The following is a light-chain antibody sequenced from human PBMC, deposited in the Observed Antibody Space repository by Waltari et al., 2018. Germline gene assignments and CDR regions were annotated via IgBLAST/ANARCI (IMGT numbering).Light chain of an antibody. J-gene: IGKJ1*01. CDR3: QHYVRLPAT. V-gene: IGKV3-20*01. CDR2: GTS. CDR1: QSVGRT. Sequence: DIVLTQSPGTLYLSPGAGATLSCRASQSVGRTLAWYQQKPGQAPRLLIYGTSSRATDIPDRFSGSGSGTDFSLTINRLEPEDFTVYYCQHYVRLPATFGQGTKVEIK.